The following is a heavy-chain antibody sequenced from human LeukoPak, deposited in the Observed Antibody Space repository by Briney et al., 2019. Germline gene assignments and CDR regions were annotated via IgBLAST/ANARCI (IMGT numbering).Heavy chain of an antibody. CDR1: GGTFSSYA. V-gene: IGHV1-69*01. D-gene: IGHD5-18*01. CDR2: IIPIFGTA. J-gene: IGHJ4*02. Sequence: SVKVSCKASGGTFSSYAISWVRQAPGQGLEWMGGIIPIFGTANYAQKFQGRVTITADESTSTAYMELSSLRSEDTAVYYCARGGYSYGRFGYWGQGTLVTVSS. CDR3: ARGGYSYGRFGY.